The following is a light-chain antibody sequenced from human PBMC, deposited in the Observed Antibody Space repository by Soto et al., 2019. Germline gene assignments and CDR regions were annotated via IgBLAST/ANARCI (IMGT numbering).Light chain of an antibody. V-gene: IGKV3-15*01. CDR3: QQYKDWPAIT. CDR2: DTS. J-gene: IGKJ5*01. CDR1: ESVSIK. Sequence: EIGMTQSRASLSVSPGQRAAVSCRASESVSIKLAWDQQQPDQAPRLLIYDTSTRATGIPARFSGSGSGTQFTLTISSLQSEDFAVDYCQQYKDWPAITFGQGTRLEIK.